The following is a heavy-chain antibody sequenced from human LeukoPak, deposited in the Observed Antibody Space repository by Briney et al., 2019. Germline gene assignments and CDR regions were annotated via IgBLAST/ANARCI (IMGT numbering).Heavy chain of an antibody. Sequence: GASVKVSCKASGYTFTSYGLSWVRQAPGKGREWMGWISAYNGNTNYAQELQGRVTMTTDTSTSTAYMELRSLRSDDTAVYYCARDMTSGVVGGYLWYWGQGTLVTVSS. V-gene: IGHV1-18*01. CDR3: ARDMTSGVVGGYLWY. J-gene: IGHJ4*02. D-gene: IGHD3-22*01. CDR2: ISAYNGNT. CDR1: GYTFTSYG.